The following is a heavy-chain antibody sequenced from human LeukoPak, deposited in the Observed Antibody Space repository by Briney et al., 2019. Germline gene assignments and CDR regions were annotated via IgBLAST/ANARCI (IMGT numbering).Heavy chain of an antibody. CDR3: ARVSRGPHPYYYDSSGYMDY. CDR1: GFIFSSYG. Sequence: GRSLRLSCAASGFIFSSYGIHWVRQAPGKGLEWVAVIWYDGSNKYYADSVKGRFTISRDNAKNTLYLQMNSLRAEDTAVYYCARVSRGPHPYYYDSSGYMDYWGQGTLVTVSS. D-gene: IGHD3-22*01. J-gene: IGHJ4*02. CDR2: IWYDGSNK. V-gene: IGHV3-33*01.